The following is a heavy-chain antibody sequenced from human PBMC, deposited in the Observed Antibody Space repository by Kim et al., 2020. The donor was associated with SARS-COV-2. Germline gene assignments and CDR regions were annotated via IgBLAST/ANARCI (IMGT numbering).Heavy chain of an antibody. D-gene: IGHD6-13*01. J-gene: IGHJ4*02. Sequence: DSVKGRFTISRDNSKNTLYLQMNSLRAEDTAVYYCARDLWVYSSSWYPDYWGQGTLVTVSS. V-gene: IGHV3-30*01. CDR3: ARDLWVYSSSWYPDY.